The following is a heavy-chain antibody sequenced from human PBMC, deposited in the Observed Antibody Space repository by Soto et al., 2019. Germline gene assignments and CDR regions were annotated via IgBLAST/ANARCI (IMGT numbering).Heavy chain of an antibody. CDR2: ISGSGGST. Sequence: GESLKISCAASGFTFSSYAMSWVRQAPGKGLEWVSAISGSGGSTYYADSVKGRFTISRDNSKNTLYLQMNSLRAEDTAVYYCATHQFYFDYWGQGTLVTVSS. V-gene: IGHV3-23*01. J-gene: IGHJ4*02. CDR3: ATHQFYFDY. CDR1: GFTFSSYA.